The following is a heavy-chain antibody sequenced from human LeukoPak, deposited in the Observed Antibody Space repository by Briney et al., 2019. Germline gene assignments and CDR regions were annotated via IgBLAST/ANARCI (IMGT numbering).Heavy chain of an antibody. V-gene: IGHV3-23*01. Sequence: GGSLRLSCAASGFNFANHAMSWVRQTAGKGLEWVSAISGGGDITYYADSVKGRFTISRDNSKNTLYLQMNSLRAEDTAVYYCAKADYGYLDYWGQGTLVTVSS. D-gene: IGHD4/OR15-4a*01. CDR2: ISGGGDIT. CDR1: GFNFANHA. J-gene: IGHJ4*02. CDR3: AKADYGYLDY.